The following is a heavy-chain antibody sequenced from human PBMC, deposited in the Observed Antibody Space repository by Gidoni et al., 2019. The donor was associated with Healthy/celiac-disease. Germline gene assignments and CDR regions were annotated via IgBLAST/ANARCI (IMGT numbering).Heavy chain of an antibody. V-gene: IGHV2-70*04. Sequence: QVTLKESGPALVKPTQTLTLTCTFSGFSLSTSGMRVSWIRQPPGKALEWLARIDWDDDKFYSTSLKTRLTISKDTSKNQVVLTMTNMDPVDTATYYCARDYYGSGSYGGLYYYYGMDVWGQGTTVTVSS. D-gene: IGHD3-10*01. CDR1: GFSLSTSGMR. CDR2: IDWDDDK. CDR3: ARDYYGSGSYGGLYYYYGMDV. J-gene: IGHJ6*02.